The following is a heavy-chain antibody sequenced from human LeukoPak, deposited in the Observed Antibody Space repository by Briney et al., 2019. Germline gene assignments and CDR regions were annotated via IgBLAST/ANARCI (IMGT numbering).Heavy chain of an antibody. Sequence: GGSLRLSCAASGFTFSRCAMSWVRQAPGKGLEWVSAISGSGGSTYYADSVKGRFTIYRDNSKNTLYLQMNSLRAEDTAVYYCAKKRVVVITLDAFDIWGQGTMVTVSS. J-gene: IGHJ3*02. CDR1: GFTFSRCA. CDR3: AKKRVVVITLDAFDI. D-gene: IGHD3-22*01. CDR2: ISGSGGST. V-gene: IGHV3-23*01.